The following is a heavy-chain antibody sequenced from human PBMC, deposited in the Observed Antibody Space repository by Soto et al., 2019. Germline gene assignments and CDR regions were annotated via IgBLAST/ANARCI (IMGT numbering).Heavy chain of an antibody. CDR1: GFTFSSYA. CDR3: ARQSRGLGFDP. V-gene: IGHV3-30-3*01. CDR2: ISYDGSNK. J-gene: IGHJ5*02. D-gene: IGHD4-17*01. Sequence: QVQLVESGGGVVQPGRSLRLSCAASGFTFSSYAMHWVRQAPGKGLEWVAVISYDGSNKYYADSVKGRFTISRDNSKNTLYLQMNSLRAEDTAVYYCARQSRGLGFDPWGQGTLVTVSS.